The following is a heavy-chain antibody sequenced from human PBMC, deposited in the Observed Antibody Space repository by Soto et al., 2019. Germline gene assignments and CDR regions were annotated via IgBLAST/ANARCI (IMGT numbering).Heavy chain of an antibody. CDR1: GFPFSSYT. CDR3: ARDTVTSLTPYQGFYYYGMDV. J-gene: IGHJ6*02. D-gene: IGHD2-2*01. Sequence: QEHLVESGGGVVQPGGSLTLSCTASGFPFSSYTMHWLRRAPGKGLEWVGIISFDGSSKYYADWWKGRIVISRDNSKDSLYLQMDTLRPDDTAIYYCARDTVTSLTPYQGFYYYGMDVWGQGTTVTVSS. CDR2: ISFDGSSK. V-gene: IGHV3-30*09.